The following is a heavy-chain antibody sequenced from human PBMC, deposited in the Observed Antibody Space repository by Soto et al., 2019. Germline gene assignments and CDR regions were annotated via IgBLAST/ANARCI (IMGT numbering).Heavy chain of an antibody. V-gene: IGHV4-59*01. CDR2: IYYSGST. CDR1: GGEISNYG. Sequence: LQTVSVTRTVWGGEISNYGGRCIRETPGKGVEWIGYIYYSGSTNYNPSLKSRVTISVDTSKNQFSLKLSSVTAADTAVYYCARGDSSGSYYYYYGMDVWGQGTTVTVSS. D-gene: IGHD3-22*01. J-gene: IGHJ6*02. CDR3: ARGDSSGSYYYYYGMDV.